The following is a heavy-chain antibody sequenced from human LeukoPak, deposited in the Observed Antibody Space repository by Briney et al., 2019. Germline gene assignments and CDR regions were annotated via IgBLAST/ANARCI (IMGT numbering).Heavy chain of an antibody. V-gene: IGHV3-11*01. J-gene: IGHJ5*02. D-gene: IGHD6-13*01. Sequence: GGSLRLSCAASGFTFSDYYMTWIRQAPGKGLEWLSYTDSSDSVIYYADSVKGRFTISRDNAKNSLYLQMNSLRAEDTAVYYCARGTHSSSWHWFDPWGQGTLVTVSS. CDR2: TDSSDSVI. CDR1: GFTFSDYY. CDR3: ARGTHSSSWHWFDP.